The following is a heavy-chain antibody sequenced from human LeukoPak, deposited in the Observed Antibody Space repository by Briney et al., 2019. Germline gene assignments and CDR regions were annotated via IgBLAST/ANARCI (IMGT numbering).Heavy chain of an antibody. D-gene: IGHD2-2*02. J-gene: IGHJ3*02. CDR1: GFTFSSYA. CDR2: ISYDGSNK. Sequence: PGGSLRLSCAASGFTFSSYAMHWVGQAQGKGLEGGAVISYDGSNKYYADSVKGRFTISRDNSKNTLYLQMNSLRAEDAAVYYCARAHTRSRAAFDIWGQRTMVTVSS. CDR3: ARAHTRSRAAFDI. V-gene: IGHV3-30-3*01.